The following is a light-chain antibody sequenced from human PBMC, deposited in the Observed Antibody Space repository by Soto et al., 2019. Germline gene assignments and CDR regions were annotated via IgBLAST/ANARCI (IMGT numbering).Light chain of an antibody. J-gene: IGKJ3*01. V-gene: IGKV1-39*01. CDR1: QSISSY. Sequence: IQMTQSPSSLSASVGDRVTITCRASQSISSYLNWYQQKPGKAPKLLIYAASSLQSGVPSRFSGSGSGTDFTLTISSLQPEDFASYHCQESHSTPFTFGPGTKVDIK. CDR3: QESHSTPFT. CDR2: AAS.